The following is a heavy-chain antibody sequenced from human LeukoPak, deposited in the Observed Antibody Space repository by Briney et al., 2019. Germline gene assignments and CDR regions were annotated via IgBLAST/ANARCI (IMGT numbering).Heavy chain of an antibody. CDR1: GYTFTCYY. Sequence: GASVKVSCKASGYTFTCYYMHWVRQAPGQGGEGRGWINPNSGGTNYAQKFQGRVTMTRDTSISTAYMELSRLRSDDTAVYYCARFPLYYYDSSGYYDAFDIWGQGTMVTVSS. V-gene: IGHV1-2*02. CDR2: INPNSGGT. J-gene: IGHJ3*02. D-gene: IGHD3-22*01. CDR3: ARFPLYYYDSSGYYDAFDI.